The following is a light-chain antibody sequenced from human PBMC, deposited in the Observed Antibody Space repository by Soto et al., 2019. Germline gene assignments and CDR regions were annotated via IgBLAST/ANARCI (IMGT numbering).Light chain of an antibody. CDR3: QQYNSYPT. CDR2: AAS. V-gene: IGKV1-39*01. Sequence: DIQMTQSPSSLSASVEDRVIITCRASQSISNHLNWYQQKPGKAPKLLIFAASSLQSGVPSRFSGSRSGPDFTLTISSLQPEDFATYYCQQYNSYPTFGQGTKVDIK. J-gene: IGKJ1*01. CDR1: QSISNH.